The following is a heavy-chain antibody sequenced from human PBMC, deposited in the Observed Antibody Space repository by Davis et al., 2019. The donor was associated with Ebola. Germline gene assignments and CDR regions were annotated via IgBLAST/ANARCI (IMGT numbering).Heavy chain of an antibody. D-gene: IGHD4-11*01. CDR3: ARGHNYAHEY. V-gene: IGHV1-2*06. Sequence: ASAQVFCKASGYTFTDYNIHWMRQAPGQGLEWLGRVILKSGATNYAQKFQGRVTMTRDTSISTVYMELSSLRYDDTADYYCARGHNYAHEYWGQGTLVTVSS. J-gene: IGHJ4*02. CDR1: GYTFTDYN. CDR2: VILKSGAT.